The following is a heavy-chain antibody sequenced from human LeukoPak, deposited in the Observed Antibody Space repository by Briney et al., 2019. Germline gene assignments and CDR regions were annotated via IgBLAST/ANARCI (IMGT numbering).Heavy chain of an antibody. CDR1: GFTFSSYA. J-gene: IGHJ4*02. V-gene: IGHV3-30-3*01. CDR2: ISYDGSNK. D-gene: IGHD3-3*01. Sequence: GGSLRLSCAASGFTFSSYAMHWVRQAPGKGLEWVAVISYDGSNKYYADSVKGRFTISRDNSKNTLYLQMNSLRAEDTAVYYCARDLPYDFWSGYYYTGFFDYWGQGTLVTVSS. CDR3: ARDLPYDFWSGYYYTGFFDY.